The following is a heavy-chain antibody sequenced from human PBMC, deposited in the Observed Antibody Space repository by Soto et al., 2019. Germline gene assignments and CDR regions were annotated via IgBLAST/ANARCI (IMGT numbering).Heavy chain of an antibody. CDR3: SRHVHPGH. CDR1: GFIFTNYG. D-gene: IGHD1-1*01. CDR2: ISSDGSTK. J-gene: IGHJ1*01. Sequence: QVQLVESGGGVVQPGRSLRVSCAASGFIFTNYGMHWVRQAPGKGPEWVAVISSDGSTKYYADSVKGRFTISSDNSKNSLYLPIDSLRAEAPAVYYCSRHVHPGHWVQGTLVTVSS. V-gene: IGHV3-30*03.